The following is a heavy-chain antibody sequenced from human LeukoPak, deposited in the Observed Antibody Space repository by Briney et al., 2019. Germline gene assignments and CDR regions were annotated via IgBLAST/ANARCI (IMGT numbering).Heavy chain of an antibody. D-gene: IGHD2-15*01. V-gene: IGHV1-69*04. CDR1: GGTFSSYA. CDR2: IIPILGIA. J-gene: IGHJ4*02. Sequence: SVKVSCKASGGTFSSYAISWVRQAPGQGLEWMGRIIPILGIANYAQKFQGRVTITADKSTSTAYMELSSLRSEDTAVYYCARVSPYCSGGSCYPPWGQGTLVTVSS. CDR3: ARVSPYCSGGSCYPP.